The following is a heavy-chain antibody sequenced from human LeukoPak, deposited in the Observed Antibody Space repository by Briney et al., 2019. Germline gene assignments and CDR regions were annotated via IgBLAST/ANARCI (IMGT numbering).Heavy chain of an antibody. D-gene: IGHD3-22*01. J-gene: IGHJ4*02. CDR2: ISGSGDNT. V-gene: IGHV3-23*01. Sequence: SGGSLRLSCAASGFTFSSYAMRWVRQAPGKGLEWVSAISGSGDNTYHADSVKGRFTISRDNSKNTLYLQMNSLRAEDTAVYYCAKVLTYYYDSRGEYYFDYWGQGTLVTVSS. CDR1: GFTFSSYA. CDR3: AKVLTYYYDSRGEYYFDY.